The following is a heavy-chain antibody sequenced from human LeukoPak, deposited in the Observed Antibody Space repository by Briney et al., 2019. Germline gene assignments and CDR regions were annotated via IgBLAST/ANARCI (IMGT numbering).Heavy chain of an antibody. V-gene: IGHV1-2*06. CDR2: INPNSGGT. D-gene: IGHD3-22*01. J-gene: IGHJ4*02. CDR1: GYTFTGYY. Sequence: ASVKVSCKASGYTFTGYYMHGVRQAPGQGLEWMGRINPNSGGTNYAQKFQGRVTMTRDTSISTAYMELSRLRSDDTAVYYCASAKYYDSSGYLAGCFDYWGQGTLVTVSS. CDR3: ASAKYYDSSGYLAGCFDY.